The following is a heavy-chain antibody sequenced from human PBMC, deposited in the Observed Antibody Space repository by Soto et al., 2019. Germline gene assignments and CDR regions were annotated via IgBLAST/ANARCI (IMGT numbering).Heavy chain of an antibody. V-gene: IGHV4-39*01. CDR3: ARLPSDFCFYR. J-gene: IGHJ5*02. D-gene: IGHD2-21*02. CDR2: IYYSGST. Sequence: QLQLQESGPGLVKPSETLSLTCSVSGGSISSSSYFWGWIRQPPGRGLEWIGSIYYSGSTIYHPSLMRRVTLSVASSKNRFPLKLSSVTAAVSAVYYCARLPSDFCFYRWGEGSMVT. CDR1: GGSISSSSYF.